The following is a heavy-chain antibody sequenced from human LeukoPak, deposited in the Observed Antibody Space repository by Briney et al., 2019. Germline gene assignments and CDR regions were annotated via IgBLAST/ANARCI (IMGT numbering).Heavy chain of an antibody. J-gene: IGHJ3*02. CDR2: IIPIFGTA. V-gene: IGHV1-69*13. D-gene: IGHD2-2*01. Sequence: GASVKVSCKASGGTFSSYAISWVRQAPGQGLEWMGGIIPIFGTANYAQKFQGRVTITADESTSTAYMELSSLRSEDTAVYYCARDRAPGYCSSTSCYGAFDIWGQGTMVTVSS. CDR3: ARDRAPGYCSSTSCYGAFDI. CDR1: GGTFSSYA.